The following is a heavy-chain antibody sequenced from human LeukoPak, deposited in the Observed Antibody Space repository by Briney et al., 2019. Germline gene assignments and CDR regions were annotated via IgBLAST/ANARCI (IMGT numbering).Heavy chain of an antibody. V-gene: IGHV4-34*01. CDR2: INHSGST. Sequence: PSETLSLTCAVYGGSFSGYYWSWIRQPPGKGLEWMGEINHSGSTNYNPSLKSRVTISVDTSKDQFSLKLSSVTAADTAVYYCARGGYDSSGYLYYFDYWGQGTLVTVSS. J-gene: IGHJ4*02. CDR3: ARGGYDSSGYLYYFDY. D-gene: IGHD3-22*01. CDR1: GGSFSGYY.